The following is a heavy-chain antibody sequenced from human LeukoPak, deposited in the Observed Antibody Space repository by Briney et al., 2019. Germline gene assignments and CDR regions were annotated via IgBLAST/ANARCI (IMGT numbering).Heavy chain of an antibody. V-gene: IGHV1-2*06. CDR2: INPNSGGT. CDR1: GYTFTGYY. CDR3: AREKTEDNWNDVGVDY. Sequence: ASVKVSCKASGYTFTGYYMHWVRQAPGQGLEWMGRINPNSGGTNYAQKFQGRVTMTRDTSISTAYMELSRLRSDDTAVYYCAREKTEDNWNDVGVDYWGQGTLVTVSS. D-gene: IGHD1-20*01. J-gene: IGHJ4*02.